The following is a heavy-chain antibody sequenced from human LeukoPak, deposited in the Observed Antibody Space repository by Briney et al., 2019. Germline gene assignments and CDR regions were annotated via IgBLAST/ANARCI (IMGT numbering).Heavy chain of an antibody. Sequence: SSGTLSLTCAVSGASISSNNWWWSWVRQPPGKGLEWIGEIYHSGSTNYNPSLKSRVTMSVDKSKNQFSLKLSSVTAADTAVYYCASAEPQGIIWHPYWGQGTLVTVSS. J-gene: IGHJ4*02. CDR2: IYHSGST. CDR1: GASISSNNW. V-gene: IGHV4-4*02. CDR3: ASAEPQGIIWHPY.